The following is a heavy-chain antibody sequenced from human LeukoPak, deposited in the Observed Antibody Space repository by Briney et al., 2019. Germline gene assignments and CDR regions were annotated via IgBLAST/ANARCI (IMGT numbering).Heavy chain of an antibody. J-gene: IGHJ4*02. CDR1: GFTFSSYW. D-gene: IGHD3-10*01. CDR3: AGPGRSYRLDY. Sequence: GGSLRLSCAASGFTFSSYWMHWVRQAPGKGLLWVSRINSDGSSTSYADSVKGRFTISRDNAKNTLYLQMNSLRAEDTAVYYCAGPGRSYRLDYWGQGTLVTVSS. V-gene: IGHV3-74*01. CDR2: INSDGSST.